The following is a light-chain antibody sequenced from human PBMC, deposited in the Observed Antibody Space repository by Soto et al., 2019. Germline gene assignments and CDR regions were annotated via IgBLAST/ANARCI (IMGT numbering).Light chain of an antibody. V-gene: IGLV2-14*01. J-gene: IGLJ1*01. CDR2: DVS. CDR1: SSDVGGYNY. Sequence: QSALTQPASVSGSPGQSITISCTGTSSDVGGYNYVSWYQQHPGQAPKLMIYDVSNRPSGVSDRFSGSKSGNTASLTISGLQADDDADYYCTSYRSSSTLNVFGTGTKVTVL. CDR3: TSYRSSSTLNV.